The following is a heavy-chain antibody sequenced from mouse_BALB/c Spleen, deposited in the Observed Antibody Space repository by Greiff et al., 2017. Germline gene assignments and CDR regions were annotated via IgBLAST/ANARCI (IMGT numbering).Heavy chain of an antibody. CDR2: ILPGSGST. CDR3: ARYLYYYGSSYGYFDV. Sequence: VQLQQSGAELMKPGASVKISCKATGYTFSSYWIEWVKQRPGHGLEWIGEILPGSGSTNDNEKFKGKATFTADTSSNTAYMQLSSLTSEDSAVYYCARYLYYYGSSYGYFDVWGAGTTVTVSS. J-gene: IGHJ1*01. V-gene: IGHV1-9*01. D-gene: IGHD1-1*01. CDR1: GYTFSSYW.